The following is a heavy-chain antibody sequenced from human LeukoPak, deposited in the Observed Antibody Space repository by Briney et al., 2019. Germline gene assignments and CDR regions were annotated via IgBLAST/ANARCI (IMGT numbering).Heavy chain of an antibody. CDR2: TRFDGKNK. CDR1: GFILSSYG. V-gene: IGHV3-30*02. J-gene: IGHJ6*03. D-gene: IGHD3-10*01. Sequence: GGSLRLSCSVSGFILSSYGMHWVRQAPGKGLEWVSFTRFDGKNKYYADSVKGRFTISKDSSKNTLYLQMNSLRAEDTAVYYCAKGGRVGGGITMIRGVRNFYYYMDVWGKGTTVIISS. CDR3: AKGGRVGGGITMIRGVRNFYYYMDV.